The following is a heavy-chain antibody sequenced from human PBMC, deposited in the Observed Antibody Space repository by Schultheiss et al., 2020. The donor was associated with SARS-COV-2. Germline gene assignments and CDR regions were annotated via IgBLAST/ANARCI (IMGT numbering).Heavy chain of an antibody. CDR2: IYYSGST. Sequence: GSLRLSCTVSGGSISSYYWSWIRQPPGKGLEWIGYIYYSGSTNYNPSLKSRVTISVDTSKNQFSLKLSSVTAADTAVYYCARVVVVAATLGWFDPWGQGTLVTVSS. D-gene: IGHD2-15*01. V-gene: IGHV4-59*12. J-gene: IGHJ5*02. CDR1: GGSISSYY. CDR3: ARVVVVAATLGWFDP.